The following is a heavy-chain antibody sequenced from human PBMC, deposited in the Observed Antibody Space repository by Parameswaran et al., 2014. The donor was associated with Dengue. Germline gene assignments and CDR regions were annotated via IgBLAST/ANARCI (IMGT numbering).Heavy chain of an antibody. CDR3: AKGAMGWSTPDY. Sequence: WIRQPPGKGLEWVSAISGSGGSTYYADSVKGRFTISRDNSKNTLYLQMNSLRAEDTAVYYCAKGAMGWSTPDYWGQGTLVTVSS. D-gene: IGHD5-18*01. CDR2: ISGSGGST. V-gene: IGHV3-23*01. J-gene: IGHJ4*02.